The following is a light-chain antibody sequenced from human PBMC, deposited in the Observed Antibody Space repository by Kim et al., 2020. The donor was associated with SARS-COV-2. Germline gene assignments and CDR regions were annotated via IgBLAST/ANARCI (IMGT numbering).Light chain of an antibody. CDR3: QQYNNWPVT. Sequence: EIVMTQSPATLSVSPGERATLSCRASQSVSRNLAWYQQKPGQSPSLLIYGASTRATGIPARCSGSGSGTEFTLTISSLQSEDFAVYYCQQYNNWPVTFGPGTKVDIK. J-gene: IGKJ3*01. V-gene: IGKV3-15*01. CDR1: QSVSRN. CDR2: GAS.